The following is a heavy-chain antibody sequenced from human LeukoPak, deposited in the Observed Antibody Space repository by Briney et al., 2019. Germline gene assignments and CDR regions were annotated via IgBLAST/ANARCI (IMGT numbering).Heavy chain of an antibody. Sequence: GGSLRLSCVVSGFTFSVHYIDWVRQAPGKGVEWIGRSRDKSESYTIEYAASVRGRFTIARDDSNSSVYLQMNSLKTEDTAVYYCGRWSTGRYGMDVWGQGTTVTVSS. D-gene: IGHD5/OR15-5a*01. V-gene: IGHV3-72*01. CDR1: GFTFSVHY. CDR3: GRWSTGRYGMDV. CDR2: SRDKSESYTI. J-gene: IGHJ6*02.